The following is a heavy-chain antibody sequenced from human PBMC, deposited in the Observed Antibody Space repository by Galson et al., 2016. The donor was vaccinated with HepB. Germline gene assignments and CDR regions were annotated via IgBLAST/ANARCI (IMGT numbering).Heavy chain of an antibody. CDR3: TRGYMQTGMNV. CDR1: GDSVTNDETT. CDR2: TYYRSQWFK. D-gene: IGHD5-18*01. Sequence: CAISGDSVTNDETTWNWIRQSPSRGLEWLGRTYYRSQWFKEYAVSVKSRITINSDTSMNQFSLQLDSVTPDDTAAYFCTRGYMQTGMNVWGQGTTVTVSS. J-gene: IGHJ6*02. V-gene: IGHV6-1*01.